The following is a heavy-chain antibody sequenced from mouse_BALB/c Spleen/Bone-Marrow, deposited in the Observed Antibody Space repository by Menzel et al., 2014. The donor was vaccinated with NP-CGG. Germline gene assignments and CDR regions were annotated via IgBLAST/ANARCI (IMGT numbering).Heavy chain of an antibody. CDR2: IDPANGNT. CDR1: GFNIKDTY. Sequence: EVKLMESGAELVKPGASVKLSCTASGFNIKDTYMHWVKQRPEQGLEWIGRIDPANGNTKYDPKFQGKATITADTSSNTAYLQLSSLTSEDTAVYYCARYYYGSSLFGYWGQGTTLTVSS. V-gene: IGHV14-3*02. CDR3: ARYYYGSSLFGY. D-gene: IGHD1-1*01. J-gene: IGHJ2*01.